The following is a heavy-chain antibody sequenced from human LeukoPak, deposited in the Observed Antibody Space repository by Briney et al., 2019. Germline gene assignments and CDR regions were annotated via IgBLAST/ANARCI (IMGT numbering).Heavy chain of an antibody. CDR1: GYTFTGYY. V-gene: IGHV1-2*02. J-gene: IGHJ5*02. Sequence: ASVKVSCKASGYTFTGYYMHWVRQAPGQGLEWMGWINPNSGGTNYAQKFQGRVTMTRDTSISTAYMELSRLRSDDTAVYYCARDMKRSRARWENLGIDPWGQGTLVTVSS. CDR3: ARDMKRSRARWENLGIDP. CDR2: INPNSGGT. D-gene: IGHD3-16*01.